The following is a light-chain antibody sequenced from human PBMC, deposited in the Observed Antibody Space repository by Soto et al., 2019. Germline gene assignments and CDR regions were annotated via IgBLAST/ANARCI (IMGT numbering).Light chain of an antibody. J-gene: IGKJ1*01. V-gene: IGKV1-5*03. CDR1: QSILSW. Sequence: DIPMTQSPSTLSASVGDRVTLTCRASQSILSWLAWYQQKPGKAPKLLIYKASTLESGVPSRFSGSGYGTEFTLTISSLQPDDFGTYYCQQYNTYSTFGQGTKVEI. CDR3: QQYNTYST. CDR2: KAS.